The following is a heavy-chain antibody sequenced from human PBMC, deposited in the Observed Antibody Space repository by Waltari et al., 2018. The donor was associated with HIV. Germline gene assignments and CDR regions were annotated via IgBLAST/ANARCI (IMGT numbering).Heavy chain of an antibody. V-gene: IGHV5-51*03. D-gene: IGHD5-18*01. CDR2: IYPGDSDT. J-gene: IGHJ4*02. Sequence: EVQLVQSGEEVKKPGESLKISCKGSGYSFTSSWIGWVRQMPGKGLEWMGIIYPGDSDTRYSPSFQVQVTISADKSISTAFLQWTSLKSSDTAMYYCARTDRWLRPDYWGQGTLVTVSS. CDR1: GYSFTSSW. CDR3: ARTDRWLRPDY.